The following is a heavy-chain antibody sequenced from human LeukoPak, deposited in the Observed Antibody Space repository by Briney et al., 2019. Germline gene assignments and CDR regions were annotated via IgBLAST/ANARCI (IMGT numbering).Heavy chain of an antibody. J-gene: IGHJ3*02. Sequence: SETLSLTCAVSGGSFSGYYWSWIRQPPGKGLEWIGEINHSGSTNYNPSLKSRVTITVDTSKNQFSLKLSSVTAADTTVYYCARSHIVAVTGFAFDIWGQGTLVTVSS. D-gene: IGHD2-21*02. CDR2: INHSGST. CDR1: GGSFSGYY. CDR3: ARSHIVAVTGFAFDI. V-gene: IGHV4-34*01.